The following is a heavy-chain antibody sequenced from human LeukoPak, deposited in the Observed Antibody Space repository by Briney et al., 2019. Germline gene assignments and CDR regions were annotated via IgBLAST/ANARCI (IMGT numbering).Heavy chain of an antibody. CDR3: ARGEHYYDSSGYRDAFDI. V-gene: IGHV3-30*04. J-gene: IGHJ3*02. Sequence: SGGSLRLSCAASGFTFSSYAMHWVRQAPGKGLEWAAVISYDGSNKYYADSVKGRFTISRDNSKNTLYLQMNSLRAEDTAVYYCARGEHYYDSSGYRDAFDIWGQGTMVTVSS. CDR2: ISYDGSNK. D-gene: IGHD3-22*01. CDR1: GFTFSSYA.